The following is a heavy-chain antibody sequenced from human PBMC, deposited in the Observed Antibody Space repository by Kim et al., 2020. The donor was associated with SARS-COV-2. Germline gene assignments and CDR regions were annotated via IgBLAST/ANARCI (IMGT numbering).Heavy chain of an antibody. CDR2: ISGDGGST. D-gene: IGHD3-22*01. CDR3: AKAVITYYYDSSGPNWFDP. J-gene: IGHJ5*02. CDR1: GFTFDDYA. V-gene: IGHV3-43*02. Sequence: GGSLRLSCAASGFTFDDYAMHWVRQAPGKGLEWVSLISGDGGSTYYADSVKGRFTISRDNSKNSLYLQMNSLRTEDTALYYCAKAVITYYYDSSGPNWFDPWGQGTLVTVSS.